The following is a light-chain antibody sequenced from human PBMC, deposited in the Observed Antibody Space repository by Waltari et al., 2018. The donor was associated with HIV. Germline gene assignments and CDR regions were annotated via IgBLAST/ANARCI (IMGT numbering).Light chain of an antibody. Sequence: QSVVTQPPSASATPGPRVTISCSGSHSHIRRSTVIWYLQLPGTAPKLLIDRNNQRASGVPDRFSGSKSGSSASLAISVLQSEDEADYYCATWDDSLHGPVFGGGTKLTVL. CDR3: ATWDDSLHGPV. J-gene: IGLJ3*02. CDR1: HSHIRRST. V-gene: IGLV1-44*01. CDR2: RNN.